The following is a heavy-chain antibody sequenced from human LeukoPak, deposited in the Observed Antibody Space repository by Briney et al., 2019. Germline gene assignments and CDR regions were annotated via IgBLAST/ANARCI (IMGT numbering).Heavy chain of an antibody. V-gene: IGHV1-69*13. CDR3: ARAQTGYCSSTSCYVFDY. CDR1: GGTFSSYA. D-gene: IGHD2-2*03. J-gene: IGHJ4*02. CDR2: IIPIFGTA. Sequence: ASVKVSCKAYGGTFSSYAISWVRQAPGQGLEWMGGIIPIFGTANYAQKFQGRVTITADESTSTAYMELSSLRSEDTAVYYCARAQTGYCSSTSCYVFDYWGQGTLVTVSS.